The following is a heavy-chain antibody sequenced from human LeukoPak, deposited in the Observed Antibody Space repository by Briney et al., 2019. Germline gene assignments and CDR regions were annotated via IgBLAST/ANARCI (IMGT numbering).Heavy chain of an antibody. CDR1: GFTFSSYA. CDR2: ISGSGGST. V-gene: IGHV3-23*01. CDR3: AKVSRGSYLFDY. J-gene: IGHJ4*02. Sequence: GGSLRLSCAASGFTFSSYAMSWVRQAPGKGLEWVSAISGSGGSTYYADSVKSRFTISRNNSKNTLYLQMNSLRAEDTAVYYCAKVSRGSYLFDYWGQGTLVTVSS. D-gene: IGHD1-26*01.